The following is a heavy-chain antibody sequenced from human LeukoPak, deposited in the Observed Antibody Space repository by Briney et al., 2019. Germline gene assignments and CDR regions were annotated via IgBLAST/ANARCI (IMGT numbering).Heavy chain of an antibody. Sequence: GGSLRLSCAASGFTVSSDYMSWVRQAPGKGLEGVSVIYSGGETYYADSVKGRFTISRDNSKNTLYLQMNSLRPEDTAVYYCARDPGLPNGMSVWGQGTTVTVSS. V-gene: IGHV3-66*02. CDR1: GFTVSSDY. D-gene: IGHD3-10*01. J-gene: IGHJ6*02. CDR3: ARDPGLPNGMSV. CDR2: IYSGGET.